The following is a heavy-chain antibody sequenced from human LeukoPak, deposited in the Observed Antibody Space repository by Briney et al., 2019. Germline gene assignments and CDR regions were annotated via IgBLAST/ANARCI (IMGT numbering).Heavy chain of an antibody. Sequence: PSGTLSLTCTVSGGSISSYYWSWIRQPPGKGLEWIGYIYYSGSTNYNPSLKSRVTISVDKSKNQFSLKLSSVTAADTAVYYCARDHSPLWFGERANFDYWGQGTLVTVSS. V-gene: IGHV4-59*12. CDR1: GGSISSYY. J-gene: IGHJ4*02. CDR2: IYYSGST. CDR3: ARDHSPLWFGERANFDY. D-gene: IGHD3-10*01.